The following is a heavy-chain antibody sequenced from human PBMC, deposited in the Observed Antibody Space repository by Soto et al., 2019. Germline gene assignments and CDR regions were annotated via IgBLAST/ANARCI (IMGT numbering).Heavy chain of an antibody. J-gene: IGHJ5*02. CDR1: GYTFTGYF. V-gene: IGHV1-2*02. CDR3: SRVIRGAYYNSPLDT. Sequence: ASVKVSCKASGYTFTGYFMHWVRQAPGQGLEWMGWINPYSGGADYAQSFQGRVTMTRDTSISTVHMELSRLRFDDTAVDYCSRVIRGAYYNSPLDTWGQGTVVTVSS. CDR2: INPYSGGA. D-gene: IGHD3-10*01.